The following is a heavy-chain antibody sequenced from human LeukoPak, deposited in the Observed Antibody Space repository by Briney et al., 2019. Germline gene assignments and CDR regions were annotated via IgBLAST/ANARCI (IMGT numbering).Heavy chain of an antibody. D-gene: IGHD5-18*01. J-gene: IGHJ4*02. CDR3: ARGGRGYSYGSSYFDY. V-gene: IGHV5-51*01. Sequence: GESLKISCNGAGDSFTSYCIVWVRQMPGKGLEWRGIVYPGDSDTRYSPSFQGQVTISADKSISTAYLQWSSLKASDTAMYYCARGGRGYSYGSSYFDYWGQGTLVTVSS. CDR1: GDSFTSYC. CDR2: VYPGDSDT.